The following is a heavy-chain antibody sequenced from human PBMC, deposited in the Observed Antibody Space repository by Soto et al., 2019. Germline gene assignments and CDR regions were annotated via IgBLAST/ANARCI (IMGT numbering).Heavy chain of an antibody. CDR2: ISRSGGST. Sequence: EEQLLESGGGLEQPGGSLRVSCAASGFTFSNYAMSWVRQAPGKGLEWVSGISRSGGSTYYSHSVKGRFTISRDNSKNTLYLQMNSLRAEDTAVYYCARGLLDAFDIWGQGTMVTVSS. J-gene: IGHJ3*02. D-gene: IGHD1-26*01. V-gene: IGHV3-23*01. CDR3: ARGLLDAFDI. CDR1: GFTFSNYA.